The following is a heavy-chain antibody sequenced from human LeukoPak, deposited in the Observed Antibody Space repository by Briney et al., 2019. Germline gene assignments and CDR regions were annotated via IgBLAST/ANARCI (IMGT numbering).Heavy chain of an antibody. D-gene: IGHD6-19*01. J-gene: IGHJ3*01. CDR1: EMSFSAYY. CDR2: INYGGST. Sequence: PSETLSLTCTVSEMSFSAYYWNWIRQSQGQGLEWNGEINYGGSTKYTPSLEGRGTILIDTSKNQFSLKLTSVTVADTAVYYCARGFPPGSGSRGSHAFDVWGQGTMVTVSS. CDR3: ARGFPPGSGSRGSHAFDV. V-gene: IGHV4-34*01.